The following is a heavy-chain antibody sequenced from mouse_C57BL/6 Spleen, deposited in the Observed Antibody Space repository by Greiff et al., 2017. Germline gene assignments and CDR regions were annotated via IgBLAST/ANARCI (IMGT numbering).Heavy chain of an antibody. CDR3: AREGWLLLYYYAMDY. V-gene: IGHV1-82*01. CDR2: NYPGDGDT. D-gene: IGHD1-1*01. J-gene: IGHJ4*01. CDR1: GYAFSSSW. Sequence: QVQLKESGPELVKPGASVKISCKASGYAFSSSWMNWVKQRPGKGLEWIGRNYPGDGDTNYNGKFKGKATLTADKSSSTAYMQLSSLTSEDSAVYFCAREGWLLLYYYAMDYWGQGTSVTVSS.